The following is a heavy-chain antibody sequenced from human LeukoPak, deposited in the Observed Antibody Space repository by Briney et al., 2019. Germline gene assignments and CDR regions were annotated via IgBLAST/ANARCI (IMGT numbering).Heavy chain of an antibody. CDR1: GGSISSSSYY. CDR3: ARRVVVTAIDY. CDR2: IYYSGST. J-gene: IGHJ4*02. V-gene: IGHV4-39*01. Sequence: KPSETLSLTCTVSGGSISSSSYYWGWIRQPPGKGLEWIGSIYYSGSTYYNPSLKSRVTISVDTSKNQFSLKLSSVTAADTAVYYCARRVVVTAIDYWGQGTLVTVSS. D-gene: IGHD2-21*02.